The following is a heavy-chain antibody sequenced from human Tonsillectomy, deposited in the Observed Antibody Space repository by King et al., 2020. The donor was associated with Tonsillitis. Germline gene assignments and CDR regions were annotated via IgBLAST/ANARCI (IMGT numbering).Heavy chain of an antibody. CDR2: ISDYTGNA. J-gene: IGHJ3*02. Sequence: VQLVESGAEVKKPGASVKVSCKASGYTFTNYGLSWVRQAPGQGLEWMGWISDYTGNANYAQKLQGRVTLTTDASTSTAYMVLRSLRSDDTAVYYCARHVSRVLVPAVRSTVGIWGQVAMVTDSS. CDR1: GYTFTNYG. CDR3: ARHVSRVLVPAVRSTVGI. V-gene: IGHV1-18*04. D-gene: IGHD3-10*01.